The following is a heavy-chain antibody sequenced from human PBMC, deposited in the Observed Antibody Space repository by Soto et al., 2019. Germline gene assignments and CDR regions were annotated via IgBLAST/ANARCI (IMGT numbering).Heavy chain of an antibody. CDR3: ARMFRFSYGPANRGMDV. J-gene: IGHJ6*02. CDR2: ISSDGTEK. CDR1: GFTLSSYS. D-gene: IGHD5-18*01. Sequence: QVQLVESGGGVAQPGRSLRLFCAASGFTLSSYSLHWVRQSPGKGLEWVAAISSDGTEKHYADSVKGRFTISRDNSKNTLSLQLNSLRTEDTAVYYCARMFRFSYGPANRGMDVWGQGTTVTVSS. V-gene: IGHV3-30*04.